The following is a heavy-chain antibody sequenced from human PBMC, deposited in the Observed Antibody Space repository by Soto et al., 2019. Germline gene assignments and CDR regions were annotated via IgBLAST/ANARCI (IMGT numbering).Heavy chain of an antibody. D-gene: IGHD5-12*01. CDR1: GFTFSSYW. J-gene: IGHJ6*02. CDR2: IKADGTEK. V-gene: IGHV3-7*03. CDR3: VTAVRGYNANGDL. Sequence: VQLVESGGDLVQPGGSLRLSCVGSGFTFSSYWMGWVRQTPGQGLEWVATIKADGTEKYYVDSVKGRFTFSRDNAKTSVYLEMNSLRAEDTAVYYCVTAVRGYNANGDLWGQGTTVTVSS.